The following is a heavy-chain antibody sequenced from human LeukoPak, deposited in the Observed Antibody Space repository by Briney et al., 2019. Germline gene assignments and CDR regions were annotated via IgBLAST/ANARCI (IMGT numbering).Heavy chain of an antibody. CDR1: GGSFSGYY. J-gene: IGHJ6*03. CDR3: ARLIVVVPAAIQLRYYYYYYMDV. CDR2: INHRGST. Sequence: SETLSLTCAVYGGSFSGYYWSWIRQPPGEGLEWIGEINHRGSTNYNPSLKSRVTISVDTSKNQFSLKLSSVTAADTAVYYCARLIVVVPAAIQLRYYYYYYMDVWGKGTTVTVSS. D-gene: IGHD2-2*02. V-gene: IGHV4-34*01.